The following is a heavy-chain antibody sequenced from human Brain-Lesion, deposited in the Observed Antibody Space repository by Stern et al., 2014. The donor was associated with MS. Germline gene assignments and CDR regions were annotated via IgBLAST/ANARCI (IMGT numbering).Heavy chain of an antibody. V-gene: IGHV4-39*01. Sequence: MQLVESGPGLVKPSETLSLTCTVAGGSVSSTSYAWAWIRQPPGKGLEWIGTLYYSGNTYYSPSLKSRLTISLDTSKNQFSLQLRSGTAADTAVYYCAGEEDIRYCSGGSCTGNWFDPWGQGTLVTVSS. CDR1: GGSVSSTSYA. J-gene: IGHJ5*02. CDR2: LYYSGNT. CDR3: AGEEDIRYCSGGSCTGNWFDP. D-gene: IGHD2-15*01.